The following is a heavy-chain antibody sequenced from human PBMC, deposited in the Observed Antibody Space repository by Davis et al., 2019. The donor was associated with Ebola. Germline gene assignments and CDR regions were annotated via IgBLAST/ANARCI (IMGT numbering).Heavy chain of an antibody. CDR3: ARVLQYQLLWEDYFDY. V-gene: IGHV4-31*03. CDR1: GGSISSGGYY. Sequence: SETLSLTCTVSGGSISSGGYYWSWIRQHPGKGLEWIGYIYYSGSTYYNPSLKSRVTISVDTSKNQFSLKLSSVTAADTAVYYCARVLQYQLLWEDYFDYWGQGTLVTVSS. J-gene: IGHJ4*02. D-gene: IGHD2-2*01. CDR2: IYYSGST.